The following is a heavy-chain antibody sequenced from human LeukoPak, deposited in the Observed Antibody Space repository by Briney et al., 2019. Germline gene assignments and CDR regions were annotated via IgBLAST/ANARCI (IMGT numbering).Heavy chain of an antibody. Sequence: GGSLRLSCAASGFTFSSYSMNWVRQAPGKGLERVSSISSSSSYIYYADSVKGRFTISRDNAKSSLYLQMNSLRAEDTAVYYCARDGDTSSHYSIFDFWGQGTLVTVSP. V-gene: IGHV3-21*01. CDR3: ARDGDTSSHYSIFDF. CDR2: ISSSSSYI. J-gene: IGHJ4*02. D-gene: IGHD2-2*01. CDR1: GFTFSSYS.